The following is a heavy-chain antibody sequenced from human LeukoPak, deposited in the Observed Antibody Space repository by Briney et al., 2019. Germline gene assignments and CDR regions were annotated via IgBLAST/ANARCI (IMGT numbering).Heavy chain of an antibody. D-gene: IGHD6-13*01. Sequence: GGSLRLSCAASGFTFSSYSMNWVRQAPGKGLEWVSSISSSSSYIYYADSVKGRFTISRDNAKNSLYLQMNSLRAEDTAVYYCAREQQLVPAFDIWGQGTMVTVSS. CDR1: GFTFSSYS. CDR3: AREQQLVPAFDI. CDR2: ISSSSSYI. J-gene: IGHJ3*02. V-gene: IGHV3-21*04.